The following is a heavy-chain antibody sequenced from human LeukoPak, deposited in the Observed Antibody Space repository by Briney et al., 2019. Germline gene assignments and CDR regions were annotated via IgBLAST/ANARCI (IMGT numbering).Heavy chain of an antibody. V-gene: IGHV4-4*02. D-gene: IGHD1-26*01. CDR2: VHLSGAS. CDR1: GGSILTTNW. J-gene: IGHJ4*02. Sequence: SEKVSLTCAVSGGSILTTNWWSSVRQPPGKGLEWIGEVHLSGASNYNPSLKSRVNMSIDKSKNQLSLELTSVTAADTAIYYCTRESGAFSPFGFRGPGNLGTVSS. CDR3: TRESGAFSPFGF.